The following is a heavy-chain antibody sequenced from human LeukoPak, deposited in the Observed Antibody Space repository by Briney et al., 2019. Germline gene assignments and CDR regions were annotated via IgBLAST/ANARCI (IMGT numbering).Heavy chain of an antibody. CDR1: GGSFSGYY. CDR2: INHSGST. Sequence: SETLSLTCAVYGGSFSGYYWSWIRQPPGKGLEWIGEINHSGSTNYNPSLKSRVTISVDTSKNQFSLKLSSVTAADTAVYYCARGASSSGWYPLYYYYYMDVWGKGTTVTVSS. J-gene: IGHJ6*03. D-gene: IGHD6-13*01. CDR3: ARGASSSGWYPLYYYYYMDV. V-gene: IGHV4-34*01.